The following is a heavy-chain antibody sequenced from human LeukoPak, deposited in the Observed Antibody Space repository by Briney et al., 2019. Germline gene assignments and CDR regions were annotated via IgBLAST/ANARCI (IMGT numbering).Heavy chain of an antibody. V-gene: IGHV4-39*07. CDR3: ARSPGFGSSWYDY. CDR1: GGSISNRDYY. Sequence: SETLSLTCTVAGGSISNRDYYWGWIRQPPGKGLEWIGSIFNSGSFNSGATYSNPSLRSRMNISMDMAKNQFSLSLSSVTAADTAVYFCARSPGFGSSWYDYWGQGTLVTVSS. J-gene: IGHJ4*02. D-gene: IGHD6-13*01. CDR2: IFNSGSFNSGAT.